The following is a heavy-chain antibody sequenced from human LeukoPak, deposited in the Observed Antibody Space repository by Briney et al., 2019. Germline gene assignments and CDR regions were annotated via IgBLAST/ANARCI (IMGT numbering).Heavy chain of an antibody. CDR2: ISSSSSYI. J-gene: IGHJ5*02. CDR3: ARGGGYSNAYNWFGP. V-gene: IGHV3-21*01. Sequence: KTGGSLRLSCSASGFAFSSYTMNWVRQAPGKGLEWVALISSSSSYIYYADSVRGRFTISRDNAKNSLYLQMSNLRAEDTALYYCARGGGYSNAYNWFGPWGQGTLVTVSS. D-gene: IGHD5-18*01. CDR1: GFAFSSYT.